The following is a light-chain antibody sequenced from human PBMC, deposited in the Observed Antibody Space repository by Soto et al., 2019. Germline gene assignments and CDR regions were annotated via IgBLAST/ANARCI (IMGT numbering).Light chain of an antibody. CDR2: GAS. CDR3: QQYNNWPQT. J-gene: IGKJ1*01. Sequence: EIVMTQSPATLSVSPGERATLSCRASQSISSNLAWYRQRPGQAPRLLIYGASTRATGIPARFGGSGSGTEFTLTISSLQSEDFAVYYCQQYNNWPQTFGQGTTVDIK. V-gene: IGKV3-15*01. CDR1: QSISSN.